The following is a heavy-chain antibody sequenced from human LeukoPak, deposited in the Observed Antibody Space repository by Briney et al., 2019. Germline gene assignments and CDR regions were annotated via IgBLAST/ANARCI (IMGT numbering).Heavy chain of an antibody. CDR3: ARDPVATNNYFDY. J-gene: IGHJ4*02. CDR2: ISYDGSNK. CDR1: GFTFKNYA. D-gene: IGHD5-12*01. Sequence: PGGSLRLPCAASGFTFKNYAMHWVRQAPGKGLEWVAVISYDGSNKYYADSVKGRFTISRDNSKNKLYLQMNSLRAEDTAVYYCARDPVATNNYFDYWGQGTLVTVSS. V-gene: IGHV3-30*04.